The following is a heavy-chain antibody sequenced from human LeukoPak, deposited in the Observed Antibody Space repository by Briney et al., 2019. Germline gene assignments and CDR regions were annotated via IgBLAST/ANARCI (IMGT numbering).Heavy chain of an antibody. CDR3: ARELGYYDSSGYFRAPYYFDY. V-gene: IGHV3-72*01. D-gene: IGHD3-22*01. CDR2: IRKKGNRYTT. J-gene: IGHJ4*02. CDR1: GFTLSEHY. Sequence: PGGSLRLSCAASGFTLSEHYMDWVRQAPGKGLEWVGRIRKKGNRYTTESAASVKGRFTISRDDSKSSLYLQMSSLKTEDTAVYYCARELGYYDSSGYFRAPYYFDYWGEGALVTVSS.